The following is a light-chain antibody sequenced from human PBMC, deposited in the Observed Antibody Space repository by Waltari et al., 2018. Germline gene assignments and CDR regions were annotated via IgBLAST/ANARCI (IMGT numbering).Light chain of an antibody. CDR1: QTVGSSS. Sequence: EIVLTQSPGTASLSPGARVTLSCRASQTVGSSSLAWYQQKPGQAPRLVIYGASRRATGIPNRFSGSGSGTDFSLTISRLEPEDFAVYYCQQHGTLPATFGQGTKVEIK. CDR2: GAS. J-gene: IGKJ1*01. CDR3: QQHGTLPAT. V-gene: IGKV3-20*01.